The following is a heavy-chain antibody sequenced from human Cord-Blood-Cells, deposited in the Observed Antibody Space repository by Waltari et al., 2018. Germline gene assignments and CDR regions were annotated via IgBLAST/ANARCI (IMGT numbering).Heavy chain of an antibody. D-gene: IGHD6-13*01. J-gene: IGHJ3*02. V-gene: IGHV3-73*02. CDR1: GFTFSGSA. CDR3: TSPGIAAAGNDAFDI. CDR2: IRSKANSYAT. Sequence: EVQLVESGGGLVQPGGSLKLSCAASGFTFSGSAMHWVRQASGKGLEWVGRIRSKANSYATAYAASVKGRFTISRDDSKNTEYLQMNSLKTEDTAVYYCTSPGIAAAGNDAFDIWGQGTMVTVSS.